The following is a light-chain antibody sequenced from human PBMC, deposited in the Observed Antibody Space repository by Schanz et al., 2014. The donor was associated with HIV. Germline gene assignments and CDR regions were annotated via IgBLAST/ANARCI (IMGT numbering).Light chain of an antibody. CDR1: TSDVGAYNF. CDR2: DVT. Sequence: QSALTQPRSVSGSPGQSVTISCTGTTSDVGAYNFVSWYQQHPGKAPKLMIYDVTKRPSGVPDRFSGSKSGNTASLTVSDLQAEDEADYYCSSYTSSSTLVFGTGTKLTVL. V-gene: IGLV2-11*01. J-gene: IGLJ1*01. CDR3: SSYTSSSTLV.